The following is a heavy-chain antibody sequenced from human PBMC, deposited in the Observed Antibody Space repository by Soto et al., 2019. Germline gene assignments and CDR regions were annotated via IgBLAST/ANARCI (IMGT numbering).Heavy chain of an antibody. D-gene: IGHD6-6*01. CDR2: ISSSGSTI. J-gene: IGHJ6*02. Sequence: SCAASGFTFSSYEMNWVRQAPGKGLEWVSYISSSGSTIYYADSVKGRFTISRDNAKNSLYLQMNSLRAEDTAVYYCARDRPSSSLYYYGMDVWGQGTTVTVSS. V-gene: IGHV3-48*03. CDR1: GFTFSSYE. CDR3: ARDRPSSSLYYYGMDV.